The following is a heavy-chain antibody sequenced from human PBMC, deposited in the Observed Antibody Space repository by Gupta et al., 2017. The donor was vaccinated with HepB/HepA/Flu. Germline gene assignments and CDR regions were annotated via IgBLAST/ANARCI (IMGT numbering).Heavy chain of an antibody. CDR1: GGPFTGYY. J-gene: IGHJ4*02. Sequence: AGLLKPSETLSLTCAVSGGPFTGYYWSWIRQPPGKGLEWIGEINHSGSTNYSPSLRSRVTISVDMSKNHFFLKLNSVTAADTAVYYCASTGDEKVVTPITDRSFDSWGQGTLVTVSS. CDR2: INHSGST. V-gene: IGHV4-34*01. D-gene: IGHD2-21*02. CDR3: ASTGDEKVVTPITDRSFDS.